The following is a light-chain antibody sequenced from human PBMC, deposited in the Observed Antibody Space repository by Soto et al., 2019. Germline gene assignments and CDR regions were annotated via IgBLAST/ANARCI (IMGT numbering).Light chain of an antibody. J-gene: IGKJ1*01. CDR1: QSVGSD. CDR2: GAS. V-gene: IGKV3-15*01. Sequence: EIVLTQSPVTLSLSPGERATLSCRASQSVGSDLAWYQQKPGQAPRLLIFGASTRAAGIPARFSGSGSGTEFTLTISSLQSEDFAVYYCQQYNNWPPWTFGQGTKVEIK. CDR3: QQYNNWPPWT.